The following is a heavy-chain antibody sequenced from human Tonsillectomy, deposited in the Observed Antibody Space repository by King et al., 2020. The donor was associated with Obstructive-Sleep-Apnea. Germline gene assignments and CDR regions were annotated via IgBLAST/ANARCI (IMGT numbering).Heavy chain of an antibody. CDR1: GGSISSGGYS. CDR3: ARDGRDAYGMDA. Sequence: LQLQESGSGLVKPSQTLSLTCAVSGGSISSGGYSWSWIRQPPGKGLEWIGYISHSGSTYYNPSLKSRVTISVDRSKNQFSLKLNSVTAADTAVYYCARDGRDAYGMDAWGQGTTVTVSS. CDR2: ISHSGST. V-gene: IGHV4-30-2*01. J-gene: IGHJ6*02.